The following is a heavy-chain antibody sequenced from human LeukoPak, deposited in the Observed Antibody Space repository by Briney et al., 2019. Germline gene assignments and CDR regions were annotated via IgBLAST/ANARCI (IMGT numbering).Heavy chain of an antibody. Sequence: GGSLRLSCAASGFTFSSYGMHWVRQAPGKGLEWVAFIRYDGSNKYYADSVKGRFTISRDNAKNSLYLQMNNLRAEDTAVYYCARDRVNIVVVSASEYWGQGTLVTVSS. J-gene: IGHJ4*02. CDR2: IRYDGSNK. CDR1: GFTFSSYG. V-gene: IGHV3-30*02. D-gene: IGHD2-21*01. CDR3: ARDRVNIVVVSASEY.